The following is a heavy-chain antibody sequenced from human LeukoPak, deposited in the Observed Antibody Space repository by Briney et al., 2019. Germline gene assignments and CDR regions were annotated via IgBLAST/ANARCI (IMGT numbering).Heavy chain of an antibody. Sequence: ASVKLSCKASGYTFTGYYMHWVRQAPGQGLEWMGWINPNSGGTNYAQKFQGRVTMTRDTSISTAYMELSRLRSDDTAVYYCARGSGYFDWLLPIDYWGQGTLVTVSS. CDR3: ARGSGYFDWLLPIDY. J-gene: IGHJ4*02. CDR2: INPNSGGT. V-gene: IGHV1-2*02. CDR1: GYTFTGYY. D-gene: IGHD3-9*01.